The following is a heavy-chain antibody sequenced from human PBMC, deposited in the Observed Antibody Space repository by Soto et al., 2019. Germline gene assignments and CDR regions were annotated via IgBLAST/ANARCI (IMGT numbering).Heavy chain of an antibody. CDR3: ARGGGNDPFDS. V-gene: IGHV4-30-2*06. CDR2: IGHLENT. J-gene: IGHJ4*02. CDR1: GGSITHGGFS. Sequence: QLRLQESGSGVARTSETLSLTCTVSGGSITHGGFSWSWIRQSPGKGLEWIGYIGHLENTYFHPTLKSRLTMSIDRSKNQFSLNLSSVTAADRAVYYCARGGGNDPFDSWGQGVLVSVSS. D-gene: IGHD5-12*01.